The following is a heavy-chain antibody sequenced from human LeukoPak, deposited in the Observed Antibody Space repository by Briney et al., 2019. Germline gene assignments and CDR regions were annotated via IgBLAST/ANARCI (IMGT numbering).Heavy chain of an antibody. D-gene: IGHD1-1*01. Sequence: PSETLSLTCTVSGGSISSYYWSWIRQPPGKGLEWIGYIYTSGSTNYNPSLKSRVTISVGTSKNQYSLKLSSVTAADTAVYYCARLRGGWNGGLDYWGQGTLVTVSS. V-gene: IGHV4-4*09. J-gene: IGHJ4*02. CDR3: ARLRGGWNGGLDY. CDR2: IYTSGST. CDR1: GGSISSYY.